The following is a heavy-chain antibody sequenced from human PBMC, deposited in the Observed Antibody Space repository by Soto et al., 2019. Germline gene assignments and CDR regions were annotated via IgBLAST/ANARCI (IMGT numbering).Heavy chain of an antibody. Sequence: ASETLSRTCTVPGASISSPIYYSNWIRQHPGKGLAWIGYIYYSGSTYYNPSLKSRVTISIDTSNNQFSLKLSSVPAADTAVYYCATGDDSGYYPRPYDYWGQGTLVTVSS. CDR1: GASISSPIYY. CDR2: IYYSGST. J-gene: IGHJ4*02. V-gene: IGHV4-31*03. D-gene: IGHD3-22*01. CDR3: ATGDDSGYYPRPYDY.